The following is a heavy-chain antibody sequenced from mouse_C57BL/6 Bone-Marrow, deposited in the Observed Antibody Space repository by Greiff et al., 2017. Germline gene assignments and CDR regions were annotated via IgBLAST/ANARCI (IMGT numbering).Heavy chain of an antibody. J-gene: IGHJ2*01. CDR1: GFTFSSYT. CDR2: ISGGGGNT. D-gene: IGHD1-1*01. V-gene: IGHV5-9*01. Sequence: DVHLVESGGGLVKPGGSLKLSCAASGFTFSSYTMSWVRQTPEKRLEWVATISGGGGNTYYPDSVKGRFTISRDNAKNTLYLQMSSLRSEDTALYYCARHHYYGSSYEDYWGQGTTLTVSS. CDR3: ARHHYYGSSYEDY.